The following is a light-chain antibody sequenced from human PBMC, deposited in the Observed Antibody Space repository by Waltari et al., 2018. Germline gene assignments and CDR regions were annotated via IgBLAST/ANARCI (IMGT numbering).Light chain of an antibody. CDR2: WAS. CDR3: QQYYTVPPT. V-gene: IGKV4-1*01. J-gene: IGKJ1*01. CDR1: QSVSDHINSKQY. Sequence: DIVMTQSPDSLAVSLGERATINCKSSQSVSDHINSKQYLAWYRQKPGPPPTLLISWASTLGFGVAHRFSGSGSGADFTLTSSSLQAEDVAVYYCQQYYTVPPTFGPGTKVEIK.